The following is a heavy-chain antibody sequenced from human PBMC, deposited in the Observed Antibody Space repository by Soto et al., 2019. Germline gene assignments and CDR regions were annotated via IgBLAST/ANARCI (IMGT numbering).Heavy chain of an antibody. CDR3: AAVNVFEGGMDV. Sequence: SETLSLTCTVSGGSISSSSYYWGWIRQPPGKGLEWIGYIYYSGSTYYNPSLKSRVTISVDTSKNQFSLKLSSVTAADTAVYYCAAVNVFEGGMDVWGQGTTVTVSS. D-gene: IGHD3-9*01. J-gene: IGHJ6*02. CDR1: GGSISSSSYY. V-gene: IGHV4-31*03. CDR2: IYYSGST.